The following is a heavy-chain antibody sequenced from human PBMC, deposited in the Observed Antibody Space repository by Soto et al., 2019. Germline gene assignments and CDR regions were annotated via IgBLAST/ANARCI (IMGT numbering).Heavy chain of an antibody. J-gene: IGHJ3*02. D-gene: IGHD5-12*01. V-gene: IGHV3-23*01. Sequence: PGGSLRLSCAASGFTFSSCPMSWVRQAPGKGLEWVSTISGGSTYYADSVKGRFTISRDNSKNTLYLQMNSLRAEDTAVYYCAKEARIVATISAFDIWGQGTMVTVSS. CDR3: AKEARIVATISAFDI. CDR2: ISGGST. CDR1: GFTFSSCP.